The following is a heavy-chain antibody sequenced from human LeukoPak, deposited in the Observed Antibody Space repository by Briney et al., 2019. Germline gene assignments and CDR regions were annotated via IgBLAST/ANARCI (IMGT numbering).Heavy chain of an antibody. CDR3: ARDKLYYYDSSGQLDAFDI. V-gene: IGHV1-46*01. CDR2: INPSGGST. J-gene: IGHJ3*02. Sequence: ASVKVSCKASGYTFTSYYMHWVRQAPGQGLEWMGIINPSGGSTSYAQKFQGRVTMTRDMSTSTVYMELSSLRSEDTAVYYCARDKLYYYDSSGQLDAFDIWGQGTMVTVSS. D-gene: IGHD3-22*01. CDR1: GYTFTSYY.